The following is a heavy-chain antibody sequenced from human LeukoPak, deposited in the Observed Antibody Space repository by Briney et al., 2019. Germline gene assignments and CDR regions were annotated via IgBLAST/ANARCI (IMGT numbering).Heavy chain of an antibody. CDR3: AYYDSSGYYYGRLRY. CDR2: VTADGTNT. CDR1: GFTFNSHA. D-gene: IGHD3-22*01. J-gene: IGHJ4*02. V-gene: IGHV3-23*01. Sequence: GGSLRLSCAAYGFTFNSHATSWVRQIPGKGLEWVSSVTADGTNTHFADSVKGRFTISRDNSKNTLYLHMNSLRVDDTAVYFCAYYDSSGYYYGRLRYWGQGTPVTVSS.